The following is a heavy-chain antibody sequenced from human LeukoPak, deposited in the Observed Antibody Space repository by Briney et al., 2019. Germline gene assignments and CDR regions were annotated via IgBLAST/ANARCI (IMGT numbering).Heavy chain of an antibody. CDR3: ARRAGTLNYYYFYMDV. D-gene: IGHD3-10*01. CDR1: GYNFANFW. CDR2: IYPDDSDT. V-gene: IGHV5-51*01. Sequence: GESLTISCQTSGYNFANFWVAWVRQMPGKGLEWMGIIYPDDSDTKYNPSFQGQVTISADKSISTAYLQWSSLKASDTAIYYCARRAGTLNYYYFYMDVWGKGTTVTVSS. J-gene: IGHJ6*03.